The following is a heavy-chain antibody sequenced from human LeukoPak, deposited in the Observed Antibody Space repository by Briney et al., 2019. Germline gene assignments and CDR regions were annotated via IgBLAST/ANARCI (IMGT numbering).Heavy chain of an antibody. J-gene: IGHJ4*02. CDR1: EFTFNIYA. D-gene: IGHD1-14*01. CDR2: ISGSGGST. Sequence: PGGSLRLSCATSEFTFNIYAMSWVRQAPGKGLEWVSAISGSGGSTYYTDSVKGRFTTSKDNSKNVVYLQMNSLRAEDTAVYYCAKDRRAIKPSRFDYWGQGTVVTVSS. CDR3: AKDRRAIKPSRFDY. V-gene: IGHV3-23*01.